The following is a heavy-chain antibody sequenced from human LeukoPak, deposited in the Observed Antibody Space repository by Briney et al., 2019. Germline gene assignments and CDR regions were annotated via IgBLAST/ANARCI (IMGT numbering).Heavy chain of an antibody. CDR1: GFTFRNSA. J-gene: IGHJ4*02. CDR3: AKDLGISGWSFDY. CDR2: ISGSGGST. V-gene: IGHV3-23*01. D-gene: IGHD3-10*01. Sequence: GGSLRLSCAASGFTFRNSAMSWVRQAPGKGLEWVSAISGSGGSTYYADSVKGRFTISRDNSKNTLYLQMNSLRAEDTAVYYCAKDLGISGWSFDYWGQGTLVTVSS.